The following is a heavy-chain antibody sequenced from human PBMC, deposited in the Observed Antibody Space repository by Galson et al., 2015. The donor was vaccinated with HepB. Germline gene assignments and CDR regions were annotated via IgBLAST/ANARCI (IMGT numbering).Heavy chain of an antibody. CDR2: IYPGDSEI. Sequence: QSGAEVKKPGESLKLSCKGSGYSFTNYWIGWVRQMPGKGLEWMGIIYPGDSEIIYNPSFQGQVTISADKSISTAYLQLSSLKASDTAMYYCARHPDGGTTFYGMDVWGQGTTVTVSS. CDR3: ARHPDGGTTFYGMDV. J-gene: IGHJ6*02. D-gene: IGHD2-8*02. CDR1: GYSFTNYW. V-gene: IGHV5-51*01.